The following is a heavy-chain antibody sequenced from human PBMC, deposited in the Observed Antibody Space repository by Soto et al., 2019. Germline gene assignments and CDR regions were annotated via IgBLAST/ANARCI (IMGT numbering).Heavy chain of an antibody. D-gene: IGHD4-4*01. V-gene: IGHV3-53*01. CDR2: FFTGGST. Sequence: EVQLVESGGGLIQPGGSLRLSCAASGFIVSSNYMSWVRQAPGKGLEWVSVFFTGGSTSYADSVKGRFTISRDTSKNTVDLQMNSPRAEDTAVYYCARDLGRDSNQHWGQGTLVTVSS. CDR3: ARDLGRDSNQH. J-gene: IGHJ1*01. CDR1: GFIVSSNY.